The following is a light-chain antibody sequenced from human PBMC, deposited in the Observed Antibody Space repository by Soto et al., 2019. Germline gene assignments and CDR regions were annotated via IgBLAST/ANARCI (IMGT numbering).Light chain of an antibody. V-gene: IGKV1-12*01. Sequence: DIQMTQSPSPLSASVGDRVTITCRASQDLDRWLAWYQQKPGEAPKVLIFAASSLQSGLPSRFSGGGSGTDFSLTISSLQPEDFATYYCKQSRSFPLTFGGGTKVDIK. CDR2: AAS. CDR3: KQSRSFPLT. CDR1: QDLDRW. J-gene: IGKJ4*01.